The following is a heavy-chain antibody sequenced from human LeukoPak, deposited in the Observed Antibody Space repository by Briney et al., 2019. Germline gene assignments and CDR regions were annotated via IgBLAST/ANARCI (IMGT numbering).Heavy chain of an antibody. V-gene: IGHV4-39*01. CDR1: GASISGSRYY. CDR2: IYYSGST. J-gene: IGHJ4*02. CDR3: ARLFGKATTIYYFDY. Sequence: SETLSLTCTVSGASISGSRYYWGWIRQPPGKGLEWIGSIYYSGSTYYNPSLKSRVTISVDTSKNQFSLKLSSVTAADTAVYYCARLFGKATTIYYFDYWGQGTLVTVSS. D-gene: IGHD3-3*01.